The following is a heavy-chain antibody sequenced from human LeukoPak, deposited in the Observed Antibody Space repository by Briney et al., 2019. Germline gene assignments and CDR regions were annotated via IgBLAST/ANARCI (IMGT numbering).Heavy chain of an antibody. CDR1: GGTFSSYA. J-gene: IGHJ4*02. CDR2: IIPIFGTA. D-gene: IGHD3-22*01. Sequence: SVKVSCKASGGTFSSYAISWVRQAPGQGLEWMGGIIPIFGTANYAQKFQGRVTITADESTSTAYMELSSLRSEDTAVYCCARSPNYDSSGYYHYYFDYWGQGTLVTVSS. V-gene: IGHV1-69*01. CDR3: ARSPNYDSSGYYHYYFDY.